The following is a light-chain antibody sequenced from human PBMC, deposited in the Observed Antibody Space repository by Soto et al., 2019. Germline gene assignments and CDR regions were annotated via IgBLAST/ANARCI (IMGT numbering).Light chain of an antibody. J-gene: IGKJ3*01. CDR2: DAS. CDR1: QDISNY. V-gene: IGKV1-33*01. CDR3: QQYDNLPFT. Sequence: DLQMTQSPSSLSASVGDRVTITCQASQDISNYLNWYQQKPGKAPKLLIYDASKLQTGVPSRFSGSGSGADFTFTVSSLQPEDVATYYCQQYDNLPFTFGPGTKVHIK.